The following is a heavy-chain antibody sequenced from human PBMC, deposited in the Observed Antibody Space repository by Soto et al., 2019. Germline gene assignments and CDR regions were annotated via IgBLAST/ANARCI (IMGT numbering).Heavy chain of an antibody. CDR3: AKGRCSGTSCYWDY. CDR2: VSGGGGVT. J-gene: IGHJ4*02. Sequence: GGSLRLSCAASGFSFSDYAMSWVRQAPGKGLEWVSGVSGGGGVTNYADSVKGRFTISRDNSKNTVYLQMNGLRAEDTAIYYCAKGRCSGTSCYWDYWGRGTLVTVSS. CDR1: GFSFSDYA. D-gene: IGHD2-15*01. V-gene: IGHV3-23*01.